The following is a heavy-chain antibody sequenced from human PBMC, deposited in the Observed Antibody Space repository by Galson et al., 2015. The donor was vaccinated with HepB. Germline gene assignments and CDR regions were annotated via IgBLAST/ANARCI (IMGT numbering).Heavy chain of an antibody. D-gene: IGHD6-19*01. CDR2: FDPEDGET. V-gene: IGHV1-24*01. J-gene: IGHJ4*02. CDR3: ATASRGWSNIFDY. CDR1: GYTLTELS. Sequence: SVKVSCKVSGYTLTELSMHWVRQAPGKGLEWMGGFDPEDGETIYAQKFQGRVTMTEDTSTDTAYMELSSLRSEDTAVYYCATASRGWSNIFDYWGQGTLVTVSS.